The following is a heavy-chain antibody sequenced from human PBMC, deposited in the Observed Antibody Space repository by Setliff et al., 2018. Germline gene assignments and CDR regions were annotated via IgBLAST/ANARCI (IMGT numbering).Heavy chain of an antibody. D-gene: IGHD3-3*01. Sequence: SETLSLTCGVSGVSITSGHYWGWIRQSPGKGLEWLATIHQRGRTYYNPSLDSRVTISLDTSKNHFSLKLRSVTAEDSAVYYCASPGRDNLDSPFDAFDIWGQGTKVTVSS. CDR3: ASPGRDNLDSPFDAFDI. CDR1: GVSITSGHY. V-gene: IGHV4-38-2*01. CDR2: IHQRGRT. J-gene: IGHJ3*02.